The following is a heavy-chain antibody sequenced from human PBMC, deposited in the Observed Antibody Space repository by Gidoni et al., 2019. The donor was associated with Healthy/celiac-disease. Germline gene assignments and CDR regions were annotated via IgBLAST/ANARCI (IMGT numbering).Heavy chain of an antibody. CDR1: GFTFSSQA. D-gene: IGHD1-26*01. Sequence: EVQLLEFGGGLLQPGGSLRLSCAAYGFTFSSQAMSWVRQAPGKGLEWVSAISGSGGSTYYADSVKGRFTISRDKSKNTLYLQMNSLRAEDTAVYYCAKDLIVGFGSYYTFFDYWGQGTLVTVSS. J-gene: IGHJ4*02. CDR2: ISGSGGST. V-gene: IGHV3-23*01. CDR3: AKDLIVGFGSYYTFFDY.